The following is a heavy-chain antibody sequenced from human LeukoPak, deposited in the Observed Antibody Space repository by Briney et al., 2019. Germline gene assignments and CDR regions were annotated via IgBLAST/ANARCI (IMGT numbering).Heavy chain of an antibody. CDR1: GFTFSSYD. CDR2: IGTAGDP. V-gene: IGHV3-13*05. J-gene: IGHJ3*02. CDR3: ARGAIAGAFDI. Sequence: GGSLRLSCVASGFTFSSYDMHWVRQATGEGLEWVSGIGTAGDPNYPGSVKGRFTISRENAKNSLYLQMSSLRAGDTAVYYCARGAIAGAFDIWGQGTMVTVSS.